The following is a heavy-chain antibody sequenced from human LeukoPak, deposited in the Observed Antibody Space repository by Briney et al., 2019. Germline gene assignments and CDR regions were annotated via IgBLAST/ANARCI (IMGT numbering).Heavy chain of an antibody. Sequence: ASVKASCKASGYTFTSYGISWVRQAPGQGLEWMGWISAYNGNTNYAQKLQGRVTMTTDTSTSTAYMELRSLRSDGTAVYYCASGAGPAAIYYYGMDVWGQGTTVTVSS. D-gene: IGHD2-2*01. J-gene: IGHJ6*02. CDR3: ASGAGPAAIYYYGMDV. CDR2: ISAYNGNT. V-gene: IGHV1-18*01. CDR1: GYTFTSYG.